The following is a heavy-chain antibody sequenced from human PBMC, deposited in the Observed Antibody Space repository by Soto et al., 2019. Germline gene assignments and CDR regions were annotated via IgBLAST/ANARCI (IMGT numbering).Heavy chain of an antibody. CDR2: IYPGDHET. Sequence: GESLKISCQCSGYTFSNFWIGWVRQLPGKGLEWMGIIYPGDHETRYSPSFHGKVTISADKSINTAYLQVNSLEPSDTAFYFCARSPRSSPYFDYWGHRARVTVSS. CDR3: ARSPRSSPYFDY. D-gene: IGHD6-13*01. CDR1: GYTFSNFW. V-gene: IGHV5-51*01. J-gene: IGHJ4*01.